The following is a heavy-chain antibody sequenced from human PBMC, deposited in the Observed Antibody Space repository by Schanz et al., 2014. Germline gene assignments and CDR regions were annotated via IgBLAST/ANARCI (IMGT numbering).Heavy chain of an antibody. D-gene: IGHD2-15*01. V-gene: IGHV3-33*06. CDR2: IWYDGSNK. J-gene: IGHJ5*01. CDR1: GFTFSSYG. Sequence: VQLLESGGTVVQPGRSLRLSCAASGFTFSSYGMHWVRQAPGKGLEWVAIIWYDGSNKYYADSVKGRFIVSRDNSKNTLYLEMNRLRVDDTAVYYCSKDKQGSRSDDSWGQGTLVTVSS. CDR3: SKDKQGSRSDDS.